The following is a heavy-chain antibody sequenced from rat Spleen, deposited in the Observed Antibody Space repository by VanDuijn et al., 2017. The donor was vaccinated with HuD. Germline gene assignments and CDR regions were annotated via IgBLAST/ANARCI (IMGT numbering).Heavy chain of an antibody. D-gene: IGHD1-11*01. Sequence: QVQLKESGPGLVQPSQTLSLTCTVSGFSLTSNSVNWVRQPPGKGLEWITAISSGGNTYYNSVFKSRLSISRDTSRNQVFLKMDSLQTEDTAIYFCTRTYGGYTSHWFAYWGQGTLVTVSS. CDR1: GFSLTSNS. J-gene: IGHJ3*01. V-gene: IGHV2S8*01. CDR3: TRTYGGYTSHWFAY. CDR2: ISSGGNT.